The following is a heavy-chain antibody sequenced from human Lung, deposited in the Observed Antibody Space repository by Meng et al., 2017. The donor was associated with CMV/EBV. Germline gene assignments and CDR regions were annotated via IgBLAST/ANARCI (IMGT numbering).Heavy chain of an antibody. CDR1: GFTFSGSA. V-gene: IGHV3-73*01. Sequence: GESLKISCAASGFTFSGSAMHWVRQASGKGLEWVGRIRSKANSYATAYAASVKGRFTISRDDSKNTAYLQMNSLKTEDTAVYYCTRHEREYCYGSSGTPYHYYYGMDVWGQGXTVTVSS. CDR2: IRSKANSYAT. D-gene: IGHD3-22*01. CDR3: TRHEREYCYGSSGTPYHYYYGMDV. J-gene: IGHJ6*02.